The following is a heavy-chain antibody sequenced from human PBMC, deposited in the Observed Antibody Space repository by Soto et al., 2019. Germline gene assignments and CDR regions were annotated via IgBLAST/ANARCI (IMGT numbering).Heavy chain of an antibody. Sequence: GESLKISCKGSGYSFPNNWITWVRQMPGKGLEWMGKIDLTDSYTSYSPPFQGHVSFSADKSINTAYLQWSSLRASDTAVYYCARLHAFRGGYGRAHLDYWGQGTLVTVSS. V-gene: IGHV5-10-1*01. D-gene: IGHD5-12*01. CDR2: IDLTDSYT. CDR1: GYSFPNNW. CDR3: ARLHAFRGGYGRAHLDY. J-gene: IGHJ4*02.